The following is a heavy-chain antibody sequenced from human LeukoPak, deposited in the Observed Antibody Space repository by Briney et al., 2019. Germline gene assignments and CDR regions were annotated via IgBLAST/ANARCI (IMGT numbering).Heavy chain of an antibody. D-gene: IGHD4-17*01. Sequence: PGGSLRLSCAASGFTFSSYAMHWVRQAPGKGLEYVSAISSNGGSTYYANSVKGRFTISRDNSKNTLYLQMGSLRAEDMAVYYCARKAEYGDYDPYYFDYWGQGTLVTVSS. CDR3: ARKAEYGDYDPYYFDY. CDR1: GFTFSSYA. CDR2: ISSNGGST. V-gene: IGHV3-64*01. J-gene: IGHJ4*02.